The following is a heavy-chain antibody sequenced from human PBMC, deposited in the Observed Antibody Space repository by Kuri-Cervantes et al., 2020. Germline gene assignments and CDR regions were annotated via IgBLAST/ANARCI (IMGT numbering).Heavy chain of an antibody. D-gene: IGHD3-22*01. CDR2: IKSKTDGGTT. V-gene: IGHV3-15*01. CDR3: TTQSVVITAWGGLDY. CDR1: GFTFSNAW. J-gene: IGHJ4*02. Sequence: LPCAVSGFTFSNAWMSWVSQAPGKGLEWVGRIKSKTDGGTTDYAAPVKGRFTISRDDSKNTLYLQMNSLKTEDAAVCYCTTQSVVITAWGGLDYWGQGTLVTVSS.